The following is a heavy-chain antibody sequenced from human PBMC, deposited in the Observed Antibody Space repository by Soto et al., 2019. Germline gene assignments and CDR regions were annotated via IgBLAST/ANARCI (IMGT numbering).Heavy chain of an antibody. Sequence: ASVKVSCKASGYTFTNSHMHWVRQAPGQGLEWMGIIDPSGGSTTYAQKFQGRLTMTRDTSTSTVYMELSSLTSDDTAVYYCVRYSGYYLIDYWGQGTLVTVSS. CDR2: IDPSGGST. D-gene: IGHD5-12*01. CDR3: VRYSGYYLIDY. V-gene: IGHV1-46*03. J-gene: IGHJ4*02. CDR1: GYTFTNSH.